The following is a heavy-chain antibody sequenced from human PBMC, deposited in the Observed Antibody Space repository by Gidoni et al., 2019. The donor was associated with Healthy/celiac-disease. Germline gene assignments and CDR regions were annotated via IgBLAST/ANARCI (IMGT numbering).Heavy chain of an antibody. Sequence: QLQLQQSGPGLVKPSETLSLTCTVSGGSISSSSYYWGWLRQPPGKGLDWIGSIYYSGSTYYNPSLKSRVTISVDTSKNQFSLKLSSVTAADTAVYYCARHGAAPLNYYGMDVGGQGTTVTVSS. CDR1: GGSISSSSYY. CDR2: IYYSGST. D-gene: IGHD6-13*01. CDR3: ARHGAAPLNYYGMDV. V-gene: IGHV4-39*01. J-gene: IGHJ6*02.